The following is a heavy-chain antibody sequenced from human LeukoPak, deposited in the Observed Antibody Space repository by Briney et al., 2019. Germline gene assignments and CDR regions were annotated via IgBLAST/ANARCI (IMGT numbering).Heavy chain of an antibody. J-gene: IGHJ4*02. CDR3: ARTNLDCKNGVCYDY. Sequence: ASVKVSCKASGYTFPTSGISWVRQAPGQGLEWMGWISVYNHNTNYAQKFQGRVTVTTDTSTRTAYMELRSLRSDNTAVYYCARTNLDCKNGVCYDYWGQGTLVTVSS. D-gene: IGHD2-8*01. CDR1: GYTFPTSG. V-gene: IGHV1-18*01. CDR2: ISVYNHNT.